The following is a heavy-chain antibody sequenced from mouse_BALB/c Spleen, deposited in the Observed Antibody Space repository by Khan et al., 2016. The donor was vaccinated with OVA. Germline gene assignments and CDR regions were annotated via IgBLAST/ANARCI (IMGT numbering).Heavy chain of an antibody. CDR3: ARPHNYGSNCYFDY. CDR2: IITGGGST. J-gene: IGHJ2*01. D-gene: IGHD1-1*01. Sequence: EVELVESGGGLVKPGGSLKLSCAASGFVFSSYDMSLVRQTPEKRLEWVAFIITGGGSTYYPDTVKGRFHISRDNAKNTLYLQMSSLKSEDTAMYYCARPHNYGSNCYFDYWGQGTTLTVSS. CDR1: GFVFSSYD. V-gene: IGHV5-12-1*01.